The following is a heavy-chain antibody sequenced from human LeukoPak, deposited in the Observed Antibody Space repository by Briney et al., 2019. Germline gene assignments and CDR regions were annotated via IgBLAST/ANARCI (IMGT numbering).Heavy chain of an antibody. CDR1: GGSISSSSYY. J-gene: IGHJ4*02. Sequence: PSETLSLTCTVSGGSISSSSYYWGWIRQPPGKGLEWIGSIYCSGSTYYNPSLKSRVTISVDTSKNQFSLKLSSVTAADTAVYYCARHAPVGDILTGYYNPIDYWGQGTLVTVSS. CDR2: IYCSGST. CDR3: ARHAPVGDILTGYYNPIDY. D-gene: IGHD3-9*01. V-gene: IGHV4-39*01.